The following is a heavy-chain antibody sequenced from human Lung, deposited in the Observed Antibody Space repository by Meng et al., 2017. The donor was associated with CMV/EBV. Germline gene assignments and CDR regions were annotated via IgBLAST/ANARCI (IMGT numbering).Heavy chain of an antibody. Sequence: KASGYTFTGYYMHWVRQAPGQGLEWMGWINPNSGGTNYAQKFQGRVTMTRDTSISTAYMELSRLRSDDMAVYYCARRYSSGYSNWFDPWGQGTLVTVSS. D-gene: IGHD3-22*01. CDR3: ARRYSSGYSNWFDP. CDR1: GYTFTGYY. J-gene: IGHJ5*02. V-gene: IGHV1-2*02. CDR2: INPNSGGT.